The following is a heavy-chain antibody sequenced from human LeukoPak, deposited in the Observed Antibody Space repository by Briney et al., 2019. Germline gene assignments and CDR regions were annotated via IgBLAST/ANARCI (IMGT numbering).Heavy chain of an antibody. Sequence: GESLKISCKGSGFGFASYWIGWVRQMPGKGLEWMGIIYPGDSDTRYSPSFQGQVTISADKSISTAYLQWSSLKASDTAMYYCARQGLGSSWASYFDLWGRGTLVTVSS. V-gene: IGHV5-51*01. CDR3: ARQGLGSSWASYFDL. CDR1: GFGFASYW. D-gene: IGHD6-6*01. CDR2: IYPGDSDT. J-gene: IGHJ2*01.